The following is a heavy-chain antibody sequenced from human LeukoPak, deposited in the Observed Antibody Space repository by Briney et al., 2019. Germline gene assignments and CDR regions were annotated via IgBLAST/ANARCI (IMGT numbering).Heavy chain of an antibody. CDR3: ARTDSCNSGWYGAFDI. D-gene: IGHD2/OR15-2a*01. CDR2: IVTSDSST. CDR1: GCSFTSYW. V-gene: IGHV5-10-1*01. Sequence: GESLKISCKGAGCSFTSYWISWVRQMPGKGLEWMGRIVTSDSSTKYSPSFQGHVTISADKSISTAYLEWSSLKASDTAMYYCARTDSCNSGWYGAFDIWGQGTMVTVSS. J-gene: IGHJ3*02.